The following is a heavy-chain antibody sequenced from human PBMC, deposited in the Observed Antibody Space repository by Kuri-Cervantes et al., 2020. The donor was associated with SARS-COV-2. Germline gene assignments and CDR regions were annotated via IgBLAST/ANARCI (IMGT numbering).Heavy chain of an antibody. CDR3: ARAPPAAAIFFDY. Sequence: GGSLRLSCAASGFTFSSYWMSWVRQAPGKGLEWVSSISSSSSYIYYADSVKGRFTISRDNAKNSLYLQMNSLRAEDTAVYYCARAPPAAAIFFDYWGQGTLVTVSS. CDR1: GFTFSSYW. V-gene: IGHV3-21*01. CDR2: ISSSSSYI. J-gene: IGHJ4*02. D-gene: IGHD2-2*01.